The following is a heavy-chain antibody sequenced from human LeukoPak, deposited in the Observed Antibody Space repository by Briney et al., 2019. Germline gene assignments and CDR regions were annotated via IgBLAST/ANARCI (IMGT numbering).Heavy chain of an antibody. V-gene: IGHV3-23*01. Sequence: TGGSLRLSCAASGFSFRSHGMNWVRQAPGKGLEWVSGISPRGDITYYKDSVRGRFTISRDNFKNTVSLQLNSLRAEDTAVYYCARKAGYYYGSGDYWGQGTLVTVSS. D-gene: IGHD3-10*01. CDR3: ARKAGYYYGSGDY. CDR2: ISPRGDIT. J-gene: IGHJ4*02. CDR1: GFSFRSHG.